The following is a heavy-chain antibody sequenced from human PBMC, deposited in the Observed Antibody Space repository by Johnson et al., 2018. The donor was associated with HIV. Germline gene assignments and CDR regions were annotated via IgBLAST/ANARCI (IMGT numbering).Heavy chain of an antibody. CDR1: GFTFSSYW. J-gene: IGHJ3*02. D-gene: IGHD3-9*01. Sequence: VQLVESGGGLVQPGGSLRLSCAASGFTFSSYWMSWVRQAPGKGLEWVANIKQDGSEKYYVDSVKGRFTISRDNAKNSLYLQMNSLRAEDTAVYYCARERLYFDWLLDAFDIWGQGTMVTVSS. V-gene: IGHV3-7*05. CDR3: ARERLYFDWLLDAFDI. CDR2: IKQDGSEK.